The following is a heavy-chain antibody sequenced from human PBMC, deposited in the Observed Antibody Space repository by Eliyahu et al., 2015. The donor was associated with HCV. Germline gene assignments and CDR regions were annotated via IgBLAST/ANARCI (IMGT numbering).Heavy chain of an antibody. CDR3: AKDRPTHQPNYYFDY. CDR1: GFPFXPYX. Sequence: EVQLLESGGGLVQPGGSLRLSCXASGFPFXPYXMTWVRQAPGKGLEWVSAINGSGGTTYYADSVRGRFTISRDNSKNTLYLQMNSLRAEDTAVYYCAKDRPTHQPNYYFDYWGQGTLVTVSS. V-gene: IGHV3-23*01. J-gene: IGHJ4*02. D-gene: IGHD1-1*01. CDR2: INGSGGTT.